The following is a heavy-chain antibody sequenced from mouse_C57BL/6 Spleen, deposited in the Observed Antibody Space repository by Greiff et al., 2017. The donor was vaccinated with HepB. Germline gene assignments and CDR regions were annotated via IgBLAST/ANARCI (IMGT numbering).Heavy chain of an antibody. CDR3: ARGVVAKYYFDY. V-gene: IGHV1-82*01. CDR1: GYAFSSSW. J-gene: IGHJ2*01. D-gene: IGHD1-1*01. CDR2: IYPGDGDT. Sequence: QVQLQQSGPELVKPGASVKISCKASGYAFSSSWMNWVKQRPGKGLEWIGRIYPGDGDTNYNGKFKGKATLTADKSSSTAYMQVSSLTSEDSAVYFCARGVVAKYYFDYWGQGTTLTVSS.